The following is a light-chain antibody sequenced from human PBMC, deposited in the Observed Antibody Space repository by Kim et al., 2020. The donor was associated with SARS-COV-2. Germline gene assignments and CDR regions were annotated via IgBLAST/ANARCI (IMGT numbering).Light chain of an antibody. CDR1: RRISSY. CDR3: QQSHSTPYT. CDR2: AAS. J-gene: IGKJ2*01. V-gene: IGKV1-39*01. Sequence: SASVGDTVTSTCRASRRISSYLNWFQQKPGKVPKVLIYAASSLQDAVPSRFSGGGSGTDFTLTISSLQPGDTATYYCQQSHSTPYTFGQGTKLEI.